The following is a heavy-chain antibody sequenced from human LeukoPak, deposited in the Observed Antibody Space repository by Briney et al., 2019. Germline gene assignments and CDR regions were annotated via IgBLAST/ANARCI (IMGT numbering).Heavy chain of an antibody. CDR2: IRYDGSNK. CDR3: AKDGDIVVVPAAMGGTD. Sequence: PGGSLRLSCAASGFTFSSYGMHWVRQAPGKGLEWVAFIRYDGSNKYYADSVKGRFTISRDNSKNTLYLQMNSLRAEDTAVYYCAKDGDIVVVPAAMGGTDWGQGTLVTVSS. J-gene: IGHJ4*02. CDR1: GFTFSSYG. D-gene: IGHD2-2*01. V-gene: IGHV3-30*02.